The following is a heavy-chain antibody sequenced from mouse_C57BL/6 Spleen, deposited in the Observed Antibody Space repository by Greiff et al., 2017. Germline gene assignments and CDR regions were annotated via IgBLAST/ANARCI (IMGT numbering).Heavy chain of an antibody. Sequence: EVQGVESGGGLVQPGGSLKLSCAASGFTFSDYYMYWVRQTPEKRLEWVAYISNGGGSTYYPDTVKGRFTISRDNAKNTLYLQMSRLKSEDTAMYYCARGITTDDYAMDYWGQGTSVTVSS. CDR1: GFTFSDYY. CDR3: ARGITTDDYAMDY. V-gene: IGHV5-12*01. D-gene: IGHD1-1*01. CDR2: ISNGGGST. J-gene: IGHJ4*01.